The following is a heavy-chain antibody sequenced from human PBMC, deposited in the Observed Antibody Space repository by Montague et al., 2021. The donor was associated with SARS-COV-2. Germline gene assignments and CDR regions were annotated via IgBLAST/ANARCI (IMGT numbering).Heavy chain of an antibody. CDR1: GFTFSTYP. CDR3: TGDAFTMIIDAFNI. D-gene: IGHD3-22*01. Sequence: SLRLSCAASGFTFSTYPMNWVRQAPGQGLEWVSSITASSIYIYYADSVKGRFTISRDNAKNSLYLQMNSLRAEDTAVYYCTGDAFTMIIDAFNIWGQGTKVTVSS. CDR2: ITASSIYI. V-gene: IGHV3-21*01. J-gene: IGHJ3*02.